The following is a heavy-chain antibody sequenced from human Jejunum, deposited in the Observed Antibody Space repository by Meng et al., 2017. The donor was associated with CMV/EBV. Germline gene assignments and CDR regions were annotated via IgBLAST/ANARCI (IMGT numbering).Heavy chain of an antibody. Sequence: ISSGYYWGWIRQPPGKGLEWIGVISDRGSTHYSPSLKSRVTISSDTSKNQFSLRLTSVTAADTAVYFCARGGWYDSWSGYYPADYWGQGTLVTVSS. V-gene: IGHV4-38-2*02. D-gene: IGHD3-3*01. CDR2: ISDRGST. CDR1: ISSGYY. CDR3: ARGGWYDSWSGYYPADY. J-gene: IGHJ4*02.